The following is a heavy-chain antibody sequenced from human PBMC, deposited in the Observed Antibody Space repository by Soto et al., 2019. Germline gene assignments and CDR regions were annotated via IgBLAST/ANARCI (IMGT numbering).Heavy chain of an antibody. D-gene: IGHD6-19*01. Sequence: QVQLVESRGGVVQPGRSLRLSCAASGFTISSYGMHWVRQAPGKGLEWVAVISYDGSNKYYADSVKGRFTISRDNSKNTLYLQMNSLRAEDTAVYYCAKDRRVVAVAAPFDYWGQGTLVTVSS. CDR2: ISYDGSNK. J-gene: IGHJ4*02. V-gene: IGHV3-30*18. CDR1: GFTISSYG. CDR3: AKDRRVVAVAAPFDY.